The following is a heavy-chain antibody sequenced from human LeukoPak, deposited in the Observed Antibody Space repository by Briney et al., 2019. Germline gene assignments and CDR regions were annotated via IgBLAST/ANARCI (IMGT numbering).Heavy chain of an antibody. V-gene: IGHV3-66*01. D-gene: IGHD6-19*01. CDR2: IYSGGTT. Sequence: GGSLRLSCAASGFTVSTNYMTWVRQAPGEGLEWVSIIYSGGTTYYPDSVKGRFTISRDNSKNTLYLQMTSLRAEDTAVYYCARDGTTIAVPEAFDIWGQGTMVTVFS. J-gene: IGHJ3*02. CDR1: GFTVSTNY. CDR3: ARDGTTIAVPEAFDI.